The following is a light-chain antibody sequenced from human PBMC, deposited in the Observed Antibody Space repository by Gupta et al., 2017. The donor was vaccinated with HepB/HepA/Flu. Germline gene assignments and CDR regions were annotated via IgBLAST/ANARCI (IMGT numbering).Light chain of an antibody. Sequence: EILLTQSPGTLSLSPGERATSSCRASQSVSSSYLAWYQQKPGQAPRLLVYGASNTATGIHDRFSGSASGTDLNLTISRLEPEEFALYYCQQCGTPPYTFGQGTKVEIK. CDR2: GAS. CDR1: QSVSSSY. J-gene: IGKJ2*01. CDR3: QQCGTPPYT. V-gene: IGKV3-20*01.